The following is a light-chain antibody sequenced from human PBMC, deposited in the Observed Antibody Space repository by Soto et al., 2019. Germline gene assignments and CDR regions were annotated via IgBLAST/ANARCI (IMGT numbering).Light chain of an antibody. CDR1: QSVSTN. CDR3: QQRRSWQVT. Sequence: EVVLTQSPATMSVYPGERATLSCRASQSVSTNLAWYQQRPGQAPRLLIYDASNRATGIPDRFSGSGSGTDFTLTISRLEPEDFAVYYCQQRRSWQVTFGQGTRLEIK. J-gene: IGKJ5*01. V-gene: IGKV3D-20*02. CDR2: DAS.